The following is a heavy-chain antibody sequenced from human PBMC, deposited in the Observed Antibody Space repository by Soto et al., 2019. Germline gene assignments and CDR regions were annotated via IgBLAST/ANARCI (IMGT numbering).Heavy chain of an antibody. D-gene: IGHD3-22*01. Sequence: QVQLVQSGAEVKKPGSSVKVSCKASGGTFSSYAISWVRQAPGQGLEWTGGIIPIFGTANYAQKFQGRVTITADESTSTAYMELSSLRSEDTAVYYCARVGYYDSSGYRDAFDIWGQGTMVTVSS. CDR3: ARVGYYDSSGYRDAFDI. CDR1: GGTFSSYA. V-gene: IGHV1-69*12. J-gene: IGHJ3*02. CDR2: IIPIFGTA.